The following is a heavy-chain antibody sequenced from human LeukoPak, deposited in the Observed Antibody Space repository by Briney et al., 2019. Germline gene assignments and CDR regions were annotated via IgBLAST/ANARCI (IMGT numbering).Heavy chain of an antibody. V-gene: IGHV3-30*18. J-gene: IGHJ4*02. CDR3: AKEGYVTTVTTFPYHFDY. CDR1: GFTFSDYW. Sequence: GGSLRLSCAAYGFTFSDYWMHWVSQAPGKGLGWVAVISYDGSNRYYADSVKGRFTISRDNSKNTLYLQMNSLRAEDTAVYYCAKEGYVTTVTTFPYHFDYWGQGNLVTVSS. D-gene: IGHD4-17*01. CDR2: ISYDGSNR.